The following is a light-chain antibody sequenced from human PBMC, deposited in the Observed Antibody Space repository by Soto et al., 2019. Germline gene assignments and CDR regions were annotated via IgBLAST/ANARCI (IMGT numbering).Light chain of an antibody. CDR2: GAS. Sequence: EIVLTQSPGTLSLSPGERATLSCRASQSVSSSYLAWYQQKPGQAPRLLIYGASSRATGIPDRFSGSGSGTDFTLTISILEPEDFAVYYCQHYGSSPRTFGQGTKVDIK. CDR3: QHYGSSPRT. J-gene: IGKJ1*01. CDR1: QSVSSSY. V-gene: IGKV3-20*01.